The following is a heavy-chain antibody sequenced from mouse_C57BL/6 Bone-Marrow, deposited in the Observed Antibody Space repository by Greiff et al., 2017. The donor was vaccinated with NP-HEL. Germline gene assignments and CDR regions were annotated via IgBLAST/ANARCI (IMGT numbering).Heavy chain of an antibody. CDR2: IDPSDSYP. CDR1: GYTFTSYW. J-gene: IGHJ1*03. D-gene: IGHD1-1*01. Sequence: QVQLQQPGAELVKPGASVKLSCKASGYTFTSYWMQWVKQRPGQGLAWIGEIDPSDSYPNYNQKFKGKATLTVDTSHSTAYMQLSSLTSEDSAVYYCARRGTYYGSSPYWYFDVWGTGTTVTVSS. V-gene: IGHV1-50*01. CDR3: ARRGTYYGSSPYWYFDV.